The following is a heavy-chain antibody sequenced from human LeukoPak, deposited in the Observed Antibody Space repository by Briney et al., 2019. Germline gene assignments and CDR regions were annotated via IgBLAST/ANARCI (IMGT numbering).Heavy chain of an antibody. Sequence: SETLSLTCTVSGGSISSSSYYWGWIRQPPGKGLEWIGSIYYSGSTYYNPSLKSRVTISVDTSKNQFSLKLSSVTAADTAVYYCARGLYYDSSGYNSWGQGTLVTVSS. CDR3: ARGLYYDSSGYNS. V-gene: IGHV4-39*07. CDR1: GGSISSSSYY. J-gene: IGHJ4*02. D-gene: IGHD3-22*01. CDR2: IYYSGST.